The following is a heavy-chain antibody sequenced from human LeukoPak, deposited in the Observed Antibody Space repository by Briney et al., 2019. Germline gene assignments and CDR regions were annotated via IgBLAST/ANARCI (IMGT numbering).Heavy chain of an antibody. V-gene: IGHV1-3*01. Sequence: ASVKVSCKASGYTFTSYAMHWVRQAPGQRLEWMGWINAGNGNTKYSQKFQGRVTITRDTSASTAYMELSSLRSEDTAVYYCARDRYRCSSTSCYAINWFDPWGQGTLVTVSS. D-gene: IGHD2-2*01. CDR2: INAGNGNT. J-gene: IGHJ5*02. CDR1: GYTFTSYA. CDR3: ARDRYRCSSTSCYAINWFDP.